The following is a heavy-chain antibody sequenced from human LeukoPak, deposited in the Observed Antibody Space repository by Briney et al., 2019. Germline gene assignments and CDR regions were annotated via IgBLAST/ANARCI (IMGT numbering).Heavy chain of an antibody. J-gene: IGHJ4*02. CDR2: IWYDGSNK. Sequence: GGSLRLSCAASGFTFSSYGMHWVRQAPGKGLEWVAVIWYDGSNKYYADSVKGRFTISRDNSKNTLYLQMNSLRAEDTAVYYCARDSLLYGSGSYYGDCWGQGTLVTVSS. CDR3: ARDSLLYGSGSYYGDC. CDR1: GFTFSSYG. D-gene: IGHD3-10*01. V-gene: IGHV3-33*01.